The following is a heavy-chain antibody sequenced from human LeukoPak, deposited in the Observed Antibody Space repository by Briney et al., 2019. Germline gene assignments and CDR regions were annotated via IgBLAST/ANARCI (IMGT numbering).Heavy chain of an antibody. CDR1: GGSTSSYY. J-gene: IGHJ5*02. CDR3: AGRNWNYGAHWLDP. Sequence: SETLSLTCTVSGGSTSSYYWSWIRQPPGKRLEWIGYIYYSGSTNYNPSLKSRVTISVDTSKNQFSLKLSSVTAADTAVYYCAGRNWNYGAHWLDPWGQGTLVTVSS. D-gene: IGHD1-7*01. CDR2: IYYSGST. V-gene: IGHV4-59*01.